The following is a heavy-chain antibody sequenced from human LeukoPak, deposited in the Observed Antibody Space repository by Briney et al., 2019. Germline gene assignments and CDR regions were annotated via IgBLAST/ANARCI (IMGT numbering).Heavy chain of an antibody. D-gene: IGHD3-16*01. V-gene: IGHV3-7*03. Sequence: GGSLRLSCAASGFTFSSYWMNWARRAPGKGLEWVASINHNGNVNYYVDSVKGRFTISRGNAKNSLYLQMSNLRAEDTAVCFCARGGGLDVWGQGATVTVPS. CDR1: GFTFSSYW. CDR3: ARGGGLDV. CDR2: INHNGNVN. J-gene: IGHJ6*02.